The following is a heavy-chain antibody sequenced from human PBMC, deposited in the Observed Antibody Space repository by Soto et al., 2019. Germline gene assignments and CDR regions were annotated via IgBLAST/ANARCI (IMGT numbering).Heavy chain of an antibody. Sequence: SETLSLTCAVSGGSISSSNWWSWVRQPPGKGLEWIGEIYHSGSTNYNPSLKSRVTISVDKSRNQFSLKLSSVTAADTAVYYCATLWFGELSTYDAFDIWGQGTVVTVSS. V-gene: IGHV4-4*02. J-gene: IGHJ3*02. D-gene: IGHD3-10*01. CDR2: IYHSGST. CDR3: ATLWFGELSTYDAFDI. CDR1: GGSISSSNW.